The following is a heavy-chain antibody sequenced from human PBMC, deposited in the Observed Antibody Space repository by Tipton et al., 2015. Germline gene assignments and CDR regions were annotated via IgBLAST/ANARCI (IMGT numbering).Heavy chain of an antibody. CDR1: GGSISSSSYY. Sequence: PGLVKPSETLSLTCAVSGGSISSSSYYWGWIRQPPGKGLEWIGIIYHSGSTYYNPSLKSRVTISVDTSKKQFSLRLSSVTAADTAVFFCASLPYQYDSNGHYHFDFWGQGTLVTVSS. CDR2: IYHSGST. CDR3: ASLPYQYDSNGHYHFDF. V-gene: IGHV4-39*01. J-gene: IGHJ4*02. D-gene: IGHD3-22*01.